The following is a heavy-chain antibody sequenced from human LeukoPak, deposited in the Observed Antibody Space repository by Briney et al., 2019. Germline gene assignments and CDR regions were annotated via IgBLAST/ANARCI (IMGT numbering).Heavy chain of an antibody. D-gene: IGHD3-10*01. J-gene: IGHJ4*02. CDR2: IFYTVNT. V-gene: IGHV4-39*01. Sequence: PSETLSLTCTVSGAPFSTSGCYWGWIRQPPGKGLEWIGSIFYTVNTYYNPSLNSTVTISADTSKNQFSLELRFVTAADTAVYYCARLVASLVWDSGSFPDFWGQGSLVTVSS. CDR1: GAPFSTSGCY. CDR3: ARLVASLVWDSGSFPDF.